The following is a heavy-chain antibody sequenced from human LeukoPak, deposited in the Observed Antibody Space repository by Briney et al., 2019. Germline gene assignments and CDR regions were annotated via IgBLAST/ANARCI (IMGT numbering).Heavy chain of an antibody. CDR2: IYYTGRT. CDR1: GDSFSRNTYS. CDR3: ARRGSMGGSFVGAFDI. J-gene: IGHJ3*02. V-gene: IGHV4-39*01. Sequence: PSETLSLTCTVSGDSFSRNTYSWGWIRQPPGKGLEWIGSIYYTGRTFYNPSLKSRVTISVDTSKNQFSLKLSSVTAADTAVYYCARRGSMGGSFVGAFDIWGQGTMVTVSS. D-gene: IGHD1-26*01.